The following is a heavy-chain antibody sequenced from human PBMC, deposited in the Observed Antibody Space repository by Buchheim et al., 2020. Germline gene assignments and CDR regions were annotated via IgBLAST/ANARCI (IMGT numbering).Heavy chain of an antibody. CDR3: ARDPYDSSGYYPYYFDY. V-gene: IGHV1-69*08. Sequence: QVQLVQSGAEVKKPGSSVKVPCKASGGTFSSYTISWVRQAPGQGLEWMGRIIPILGIANYAQKFQGRVTITADKSTSTAYMELSSLRSEDTAVYYCARDPYDSSGYYPYYFDYWGQGTL. D-gene: IGHD3-22*01. J-gene: IGHJ4*02. CDR1: GGTFSSYT. CDR2: IIPILGIA.